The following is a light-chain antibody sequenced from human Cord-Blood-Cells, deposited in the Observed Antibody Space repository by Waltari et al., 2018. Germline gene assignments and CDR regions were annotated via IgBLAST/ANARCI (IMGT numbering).Light chain of an antibody. V-gene: IGLV6-57*02. J-gene: IGLJ3*02. CDR2: EDN. Sequence: NFMLTQPHSVSESPGKPVTISCTDSSGSIASNYVQWYQQRPGSAPTTVIYEDNQRPSGVPDRFSGSIDSSSNSASLTISGLKTEDEADYYCQSYDSSNQVFGGGTKLTVL. CDR3: QSYDSSNQV. CDR1: SGSIASNY.